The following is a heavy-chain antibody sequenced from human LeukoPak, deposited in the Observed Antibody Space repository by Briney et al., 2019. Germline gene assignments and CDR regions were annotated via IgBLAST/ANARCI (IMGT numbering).Heavy chain of an antibody. D-gene: IGHD5-12*01. V-gene: IGHV3-11*06. J-gene: IGHJ4*02. CDR1: GFTFSDYY. Sequence: GGSLRLSCAASGFTFSDYYMNWIRQAPGKGLEWVAYISSSSGYTKYADSVKGRFTISRDNAENSLYLQMSSLRAEDTAVYYCARSTSAFDSPFDLWGQGTLVTVSS. CDR2: ISSSSGYT. CDR3: ARSTSAFDSPFDL.